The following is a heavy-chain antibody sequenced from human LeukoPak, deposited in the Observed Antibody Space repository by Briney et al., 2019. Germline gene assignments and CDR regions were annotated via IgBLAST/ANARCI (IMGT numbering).Heavy chain of an antibody. Sequence: SETLSLTCTVSGGSINSYYWSWIRQPPGKGLERIGYIYYSGSTNYNPSLKSRVTISVDTSNNKFSLKLTSLTAADTAVYYCVRHLSAGRPAFDIWGQGTMVTVPS. CDR3: VRHLSAGRPAFDI. CDR1: GGSINSYY. V-gene: IGHV4-59*08. CDR2: IYYSGST. J-gene: IGHJ3*02. D-gene: IGHD2-15*01.